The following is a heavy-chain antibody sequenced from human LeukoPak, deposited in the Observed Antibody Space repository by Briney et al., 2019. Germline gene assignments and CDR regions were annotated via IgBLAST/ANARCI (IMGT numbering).Heavy chain of an antibody. D-gene: IGHD4-11*01. CDR1: GFTFTGYY. Sequence: ASVEVSCKTSGFTFTGYYVHWVRQAPGQGLEWMGWINLNSGGTTYAQNFQGRVTMTRDTSISTAYMELSRLRSDDTAVYFCAKDAVTVATPYFDFWGQGTLSPSPQ. CDR3: AKDAVTVATPYFDF. V-gene: IGHV1-2*02. CDR2: INLNSGGT. J-gene: IGHJ4*02.